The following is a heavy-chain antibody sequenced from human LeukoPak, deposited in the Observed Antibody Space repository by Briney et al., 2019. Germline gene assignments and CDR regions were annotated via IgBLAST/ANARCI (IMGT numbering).Heavy chain of an antibody. Sequence: SETPSLTCTVSGGSISSSSYYWGWIRQPPGKGLEWIGSIYYSGSTYYNPSLKSRVTISVDTSKNQFSLKLSSVTAADTAVYYCASPPRGGYSLDYWGQGTLVTVSS. V-gene: IGHV4-39*07. CDR1: GGSISSSSYY. CDR2: IYYSGST. J-gene: IGHJ4*02. CDR3: ASPPRGGYSLDY. D-gene: IGHD5-18*01.